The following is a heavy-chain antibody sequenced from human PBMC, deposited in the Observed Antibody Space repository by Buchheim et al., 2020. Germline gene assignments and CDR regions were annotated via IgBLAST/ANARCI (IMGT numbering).Heavy chain of an antibody. CDR1: GGSFSGHY. J-gene: IGHJ1*01. Sequence: QVQLQESGPGLVKPSETLSLTCIVSGGSFSGHYWSWIRQPPGKGLEWLGHIYYTGTTNYNPSLNSRVAISLDRSKNQFSLKVNSVTAADTAVYYCARVAYDSSGEREYFQHWGQGTL. D-gene: IGHD3-22*01. V-gene: IGHV4-59*11. CDR2: IYYTGTT. CDR3: ARVAYDSSGEREYFQH.